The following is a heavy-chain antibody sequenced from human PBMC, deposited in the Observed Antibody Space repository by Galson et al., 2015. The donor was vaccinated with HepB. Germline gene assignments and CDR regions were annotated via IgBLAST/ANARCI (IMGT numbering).Heavy chain of an antibody. V-gene: IGHV3-74*01. D-gene: IGHD5-24*01. CDR2: INSDGSIT. J-gene: IGHJ4*02. Sequence: SLRLSCAASGFTLSIYWMHWVRQAPGKGLVWVSRINSDGSITTYADSVKGRFTISRDNAKNTVYLQLNSLRAEDTAVYYCVRLERDEYKAINWGRGAPVTVSS. CDR1: GFTLSIYW. CDR3: VRLERDEYKAIN.